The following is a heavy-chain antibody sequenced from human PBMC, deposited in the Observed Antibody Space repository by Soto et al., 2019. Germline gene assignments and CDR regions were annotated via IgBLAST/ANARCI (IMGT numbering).Heavy chain of an antibody. V-gene: IGHV4-31*03. CDR1: GGSISSGGYY. CDR3: ARIPHSGYRAYYFDY. J-gene: IGHJ4*02. Sequence: QVQLQESGPGLVKPSQTLSLTCTVSGGSISSGGYYWSWIRQHPGKGLEWIGYIYYSGRTYYNPSLKSRVTISVDTSKNQFSLKLSSVTAADTAVYYCARIPHSGYRAYYFDYWGQGTLVTVSS. CDR2: IYYSGRT. D-gene: IGHD5-12*01.